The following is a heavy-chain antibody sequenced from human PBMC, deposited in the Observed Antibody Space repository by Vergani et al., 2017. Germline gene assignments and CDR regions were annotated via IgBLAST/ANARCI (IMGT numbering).Heavy chain of an antibody. CDR1: GGSISSGGYY. CDR2: IYYSGST. CDR3: ARGFYGDYDFDY. J-gene: IGHJ4*02. Sequence: QVQLQQWGAGLLKPSETLSLTCAVSGGSISSGGYYWSWLRPHPGKGLEWIGYIYYSGSTYYNPSLKSRVTISVDTSKNQFSLKLSSVTAADTAVYYCARGFYGDYDFDYWGQGTLVTVSS. V-gene: IGHV4-31*11. D-gene: IGHD4-17*01.